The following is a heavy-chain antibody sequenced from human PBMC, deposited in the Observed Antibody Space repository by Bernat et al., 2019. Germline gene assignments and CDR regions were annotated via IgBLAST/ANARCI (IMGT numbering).Heavy chain of an antibody. Sequence: EVQLVESGGGLVQPGGSLRLSCSASGFTFSSYCMNWVRQAPGKGLEWVSYISSSSSTIYYADSVKGRFTISRDNAKNSVYLQMNSLRAEDTAVYYCAREFGVVTGFPGSVAYWGQGTLVTVSS. CDR1: GFTFSSYC. V-gene: IGHV3-48*01. CDR3: AREFGVVTGFPGSVAY. CDR2: ISSSSSTI. D-gene: IGHD2-21*02. J-gene: IGHJ4*02.